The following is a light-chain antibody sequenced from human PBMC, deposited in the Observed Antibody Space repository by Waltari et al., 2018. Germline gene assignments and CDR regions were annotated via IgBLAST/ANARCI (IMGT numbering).Light chain of an antibody. CDR1: QSIGYW. J-gene: IGKJ1*01. Sequence: DIQMTQSPSTLSASVGDRVTITCRASQSIGYWLAWYQQKPGKVPKIIIYKASNLESGVPSRFSVSGSGTDFSLTINGLLPDDFATYYCQQYQTDPWTFGQGTKVEVK. CDR2: KAS. V-gene: IGKV1-5*03. CDR3: QQYQTDPWT.